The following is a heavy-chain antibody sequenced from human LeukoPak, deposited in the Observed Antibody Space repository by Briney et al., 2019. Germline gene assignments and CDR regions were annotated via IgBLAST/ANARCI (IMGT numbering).Heavy chain of an antibody. CDR1: GGSFSGYY. CDR2: INHSGST. CDR3: ARGISRSSWYGY. J-gene: IGHJ4*02. Sequence: PSETLSLTCAVYGGSFSGYYWSWIRQPPGKGLEWIGEINHSGSTNYNPSLKSRVTISVDTSKNQFSLKLSSVTAADTAAYYCARGISRSSWYGYWGQGTLVTVSS. D-gene: IGHD6-13*01. V-gene: IGHV4-34*01.